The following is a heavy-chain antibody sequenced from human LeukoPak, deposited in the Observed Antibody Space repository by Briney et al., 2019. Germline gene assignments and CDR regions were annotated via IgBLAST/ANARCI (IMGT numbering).Heavy chain of an antibody. CDR2: IYYSGST. Sequence: SSQTLSLTCTVSGRSISSGRYYWTWIRQHPAKGLEWFGYIYYSGSTYYNPSLKSRVTISVATSKNQFPLKLSSVTAAATAVSYCARTMVRGVISCFDYWGQGTLVTVSS. J-gene: IGHJ4*02. V-gene: IGHV4-31*03. CDR3: ARTMVRGVISCFDY. CDR1: GRSISSGRYY. D-gene: IGHD3-10*01.